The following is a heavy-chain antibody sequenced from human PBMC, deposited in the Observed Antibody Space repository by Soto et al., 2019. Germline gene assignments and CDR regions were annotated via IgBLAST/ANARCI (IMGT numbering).Heavy chain of an antibody. J-gene: IGHJ6*02. CDR1: GYSFTSYW. D-gene: IGHD3-10*01. Sequence: EVQLVQSGAEVKKPGESLQISCKGSGYSFTSYWIGWVRQMPGKGLEWMGIIYPGDSDTRYSPSFQGQVTISADKSISTAYLQWSSLKASDTAMYYCARSMVRGVPEEGRYYYYGMDVWGQGTTVTVSS. V-gene: IGHV5-51*01. CDR3: ARSMVRGVPEEGRYYYYGMDV. CDR2: IYPGDSDT.